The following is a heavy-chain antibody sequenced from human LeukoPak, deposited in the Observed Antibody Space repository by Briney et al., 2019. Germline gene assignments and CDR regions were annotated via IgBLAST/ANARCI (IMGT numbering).Heavy chain of an antibody. CDR2: ISSDGSNK. CDR1: GFTFSNYA. D-gene: IGHD3-22*01. CDR3: ARDRSHYYDSSGLPYY. Sequence: GGSLRLSCAASGFTFSNYAMHWVRQAPGKGLEWVAVISSDGSNKYYPDSVKGRFTISRDNSKNTLYLQMNSLRAEDTAVYYCARDRSHYYDSSGLPYYWGQGTLVTVSS. J-gene: IGHJ4*02. V-gene: IGHV3-30*04.